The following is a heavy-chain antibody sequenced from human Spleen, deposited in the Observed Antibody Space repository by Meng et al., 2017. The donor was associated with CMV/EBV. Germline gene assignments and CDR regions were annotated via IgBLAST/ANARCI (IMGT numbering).Heavy chain of an antibody. CDR3: ARDRARYSSGWYYFDY. J-gene: IGHJ4*02. CDR2: IIPIFGTA. CDR1: GGTFSSYA. V-gene: IGHV1-69*05. Sequence: SVKVSCKASGGTFSSYAISWVLQAPGQGLEWMGGIIPIFGTANYAQKFQGRVTITTDESTSTAYMELSSLRSEDTAVYYCARDRARYSSGWYYFDYWGQGTLVTVSS. D-gene: IGHD6-19*01.